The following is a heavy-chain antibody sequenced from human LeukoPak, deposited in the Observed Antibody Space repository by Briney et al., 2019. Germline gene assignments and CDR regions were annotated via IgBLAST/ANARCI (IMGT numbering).Heavy chain of an antibody. CDR3: ARDREISARPGGWFNP. D-gene: IGHD6-6*01. J-gene: IGHJ5*02. Sequence: SVKVSCKVAGGTINNFAISWVRQAPGQGLEWMGGLSPVLATYAQKFQGRVTITADESTDTVYMELGSLTSEDTATYFCARDREISARPGGWFNPWGQGTLVTVSS. CDR2: LSPVLA. V-gene: IGHV1-69*13. CDR1: GGTINNFA.